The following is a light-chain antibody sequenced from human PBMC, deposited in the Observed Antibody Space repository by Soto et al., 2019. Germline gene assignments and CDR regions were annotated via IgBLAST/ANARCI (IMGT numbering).Light chain of an antibody. CDR2: DAS. J-gene: IGKJ5*01. V-gene: IGKV3-11*01. Sequence: EIVLTQSPGTLSLSPGERATLSCRASQSVSSYLAWYQQKPGQAPRLLIYDASNRATGIPARFSGSGSGTDFTLTISSLEPEDFAVYYCQQRSNWPGTFGRGNDWRL. CDR1: QSVSSY. CDR3: QQRSNWPGT.